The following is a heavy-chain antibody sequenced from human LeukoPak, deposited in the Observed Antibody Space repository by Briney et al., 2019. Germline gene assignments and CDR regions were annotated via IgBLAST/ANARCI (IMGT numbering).Heavy chain of an antibody. CDR2: IYSGGST. CDR3: AKGPDYYDSSGYPD. CDR1: GFTVSSNY. Sequence: PGGSLRLSCAASGFTVSSNYMSWVRQAPGKGLEWVSVIYSGGSTYYADSVKGRFTISRDNSKNTLYLQMNSLRAEDTAVYYCAKGPDYYDSSGYPDWGQGTLVTVSS. J-gene: IGHJ4*02. V-gene: IGHV3-66*01. D-gene: IGHD3-22*01.